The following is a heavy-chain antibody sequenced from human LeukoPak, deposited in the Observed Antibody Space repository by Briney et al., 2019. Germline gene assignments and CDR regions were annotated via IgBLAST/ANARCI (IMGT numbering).Heavy chain of an antibody. D-gene: IGHD2-15*01. CDR3: ARENSGGDFDI. J-gene: IGHJ3*02. CDR1: GYTFITYY. V-gene: IGHV1-46*01. Sequence: ASVKVSCKASGYTFITYYMHWVQQAPGQGLEWMGKINPSGGSTTYAQKFQGRVTMTRDTSTSTVYMELSSLRSEDTAVYYCARENSGGDFDIWGQGTMITVSS. CDR2: INPSGGST.